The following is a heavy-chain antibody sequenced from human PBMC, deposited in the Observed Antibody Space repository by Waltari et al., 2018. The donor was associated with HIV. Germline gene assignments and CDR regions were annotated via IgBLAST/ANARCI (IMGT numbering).Heavy chain of an antibody. J-gene: IGHJ5*02. CDR1: GYIFTTYS. V-gene: IGHV1-3*01. Sequence: QVQLVQSGAEVKSPGASVKVSCRTSGYIFTTYSMHWVRQAPGQRLEWMGRINAGNGNTKYSQKFQDRVTISRDTSASTVYMELISLRSEDTAVYYCARDVDRGRGNWFDPWGQGTLVTVSS. D-gene: IGHD3-10*01. CDR3: ARDVDRGRGNWFDP. CDR2: INAGNGNT.